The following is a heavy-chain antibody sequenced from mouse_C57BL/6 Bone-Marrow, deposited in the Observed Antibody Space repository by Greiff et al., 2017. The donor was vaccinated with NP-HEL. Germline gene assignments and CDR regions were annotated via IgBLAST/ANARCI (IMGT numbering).Heavy chain of an antibody. D-gene: IGHD2-2*01. CDR3: AREGGLRRAMDY. Sequence: EVKLVESGGGLVKPGGSLKLSCAASGFTFSSYTMSWVRQTPEKRLEWVATISGGGGNTYYPDSVKGRFTISRDNAKNTLYLQMSSLRSEDTALYYCAREGGLRRAMDYWGQGTSVTVSS. V-gene: IGHV5-9*01. CDR2: ISGGGGNT. CDR1: GFTFSSYT. J-gene: IGHJ4*01.